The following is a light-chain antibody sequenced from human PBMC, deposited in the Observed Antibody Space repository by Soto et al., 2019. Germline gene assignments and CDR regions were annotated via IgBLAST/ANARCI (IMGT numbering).Light chain of an antibody. CDR1: SSDVGGYNY. Sequence: QSVLTQPASVSGSPGQSITISCTGTSSDVGGYNYVSWYQQDPGKAPKLMIYDVNNRPSGVSNRFSGSKSGNTASLTISGVQHADEAAYYCSSSTRSSTLAVFGGGTQLTVL. CDR3: SSSTRSSTLAV. V-gene: IGLV2-14*01. CDR2: DVN. J-gene: IGLJ2*01.